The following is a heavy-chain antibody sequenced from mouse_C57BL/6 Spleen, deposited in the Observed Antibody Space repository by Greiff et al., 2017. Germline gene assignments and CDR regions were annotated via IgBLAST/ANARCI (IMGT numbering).Heavy chain of an antibody. D-gene: IGHD1-1*01. Sequence: QVQLQQPGAELVMPGASVKLSCKASGYTFTSYWMHWVKQTPVHGLEWIGAIDPETGGTAYNQKFKGKAILTADKSSSTAYMELRSLTSEDSAVYYCTRSYGSRGAYWGQGTLVTVSA. CDR3: TRSYGSRGAY. V-gene: IGHV1-15*01. CDR2: IDPETGGT. CDR1: GYTFTSYW. J-gene: IGHJ3*01.